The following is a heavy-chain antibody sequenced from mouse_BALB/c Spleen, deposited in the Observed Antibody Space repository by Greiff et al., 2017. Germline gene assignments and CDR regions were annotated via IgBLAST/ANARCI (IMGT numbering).Heavy chain of an antibody. V-gene: IGHV3-1*02. J-gene: IGHJ4*01. CDR3: ARYSDYRYEIDAMDY. Sequence: DVKLQESGPDLVKPSQSLSLTCTVTGYSITSGYSWHWIRQFPGNKLEWMGYIHYSGSTNYNPSLKSRISITRDTSKNQFFLQLNSVTTEDTATYYCARYSDYRYEIDAMDYWGQGTSVTVSS. CDR1: GYSITSGYS. CDR2: IHYSGST. D-gene: IGHD2-14*01.